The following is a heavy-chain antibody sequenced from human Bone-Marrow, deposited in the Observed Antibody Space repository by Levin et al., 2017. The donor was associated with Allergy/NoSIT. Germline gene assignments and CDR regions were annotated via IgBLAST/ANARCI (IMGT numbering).Heavy chain of an antibody. J-gene: IGHJ4*02. CDR3: AKDQGAISRGSWDF. D-gene: IGHD3-10*01. Sequence: LSLTCAASGFTFSNYAMAWVRQVSGKSLEWVSILRANGAEPYYTDSVKGRFTISRDNSKNTVFLQMNSLRHEDTARYYCAKDQGAISRGSWDFWGQGILVTVSS. V-gene: IGHV3-23*01. CDR2: LRANGAEP. CDR1: GFTFSNYA.